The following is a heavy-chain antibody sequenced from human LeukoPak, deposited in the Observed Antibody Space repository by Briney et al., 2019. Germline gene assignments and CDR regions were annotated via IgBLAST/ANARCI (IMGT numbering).Heavy chain of an antibody. D-gene: IGHD2/OR15-2a*01. Sequence: GGSLRLSCAASGFTFSSYSMNWVRQAPGKGLEWVSSISSSSNYVYYTDSMKGRFTISRDNSKNTLYLQMNSLRAEDTAVYYCAREVINGFDYWGQGTLVTVSS. CDR1: GFTFSSYS. CDR2: ISSSSNYV. V-gene: IGHV3-21*01. J-gene: IGHJ4*02. CDR3: AREVINGFDY.